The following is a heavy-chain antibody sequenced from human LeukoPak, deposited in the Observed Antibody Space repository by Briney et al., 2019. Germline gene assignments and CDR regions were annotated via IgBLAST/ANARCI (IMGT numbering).Heavy chain of an antibody. D-gene: IGHD1-26*01. J-gene: IGHJ4*02. CDR3: AVYGSDGWDEF. CDR2: IDPSGST. V-gene: IGHV4-4*07. CDR1: GGSISRYY. Sequence: PSETLSLTCTVSGGSISRYYWNWIRQSAGKGLEWIGRIDPSGSTNYNPSLKSRVTMSVDTSTNQFSLNLISVTAADTAVYYCAVYGSDGWDEFWGQGTLVTVSS.